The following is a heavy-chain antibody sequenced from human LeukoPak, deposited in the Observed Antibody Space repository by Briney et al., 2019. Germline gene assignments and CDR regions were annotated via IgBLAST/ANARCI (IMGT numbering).Heavy chain of an antibody. CDR2: TYYRSKWYN. CDR1: GDCVSSNSAA. D-gene: IGHD3-22*01. V-gene: IGHV6-1*01. CDR3: ARGHYDSSGALLDY. J-gene: IGHJ4*02. Sequence: SQTLSLTCAISGDCVSSNSAAWNWIRQSPSRGLEWLGRTYYRSKWYNDYAVSVKSRITINPDTSKNQFSLQLNSVTPEDTAVCYCARGHYDSSGALLDYWGQGTLVTVSS.